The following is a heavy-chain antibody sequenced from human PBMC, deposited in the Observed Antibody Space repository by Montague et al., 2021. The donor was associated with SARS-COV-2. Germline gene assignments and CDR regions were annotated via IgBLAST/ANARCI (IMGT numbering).Heavy chain of an antibody. V-gene: IGHV4-59*01. CDR2: IYYSGST. J-gene: IGHJ4*02. CDR3: ARGRDGYYHRSALFDY. D-gene: IGHD3-22*01. Sequence: SETLSLTCTVSGGSISSYYWSWIRQPPGKGLEWIGYIYYSGSTNYNPSLKSRVTISVDTSKNQFSLKLPSVTAADTAVYYCARGRDGYYHRSALFDYWGQGTLVTVSS. CDR1: GGSISSYY.